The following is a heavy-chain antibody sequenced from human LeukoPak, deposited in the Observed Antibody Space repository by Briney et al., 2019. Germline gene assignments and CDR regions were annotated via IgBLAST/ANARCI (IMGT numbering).Heavy chain of an antibody. CDR1: GFTFSSYS. V-gene: IGHV3-21*01. D-gene: IGHD3-3*01. CDR3: ARDLEYYDFWSGYYSAIFDY. Sequence: GGSLRLSCAASGFTFSSYSMNWVRQAPGKGLEWVSSIGSSSSYIYYADSVKGRFTISRDNAKNSLYLQMNSLRAEDTAVYYCARDLEYYDFWSGYYSAIFDYGGQGTLVTVSS. J-gene: IGHJ4*02. CDR2: IGSSSSYI.